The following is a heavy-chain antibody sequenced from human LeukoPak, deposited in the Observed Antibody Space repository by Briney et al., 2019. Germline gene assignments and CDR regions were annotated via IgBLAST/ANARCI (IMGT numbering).Heavy chain of an antibody. D-gene: IGHD3-3*01. Sequence: GGSLRLSGASSEFRLSNHDMNWVRQAPGKGPEWISYISSTSRIIYYADSVKGRFTVSRDNAKNSLYLQMNSLRAEDTAVYYCARASVAGDFILEWYNHYYMDVWGKGTTVTVSS. CDR1: EFRLSNHD. V-gene: IGHV3-48*04. CDR3: ARASVAGDFILEWYNHYYMDV. CDR2: ISSTSRII. J-gene: IGHJ6*03.